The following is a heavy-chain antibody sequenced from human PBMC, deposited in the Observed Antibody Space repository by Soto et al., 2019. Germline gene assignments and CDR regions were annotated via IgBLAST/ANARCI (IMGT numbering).Heavy chain of an antibody. V-gene: IGHV3-23*01. CDR3: VKAFSTSCNNACEFDY. J-gene: IGHJ4*02. Sequence: EVELLESGGGSVQPGGSLRLSCAASGFTFSSYAMSWVRQAPGKGLEWVSAISHSDGSTFYTDSVKGRFLISRENSRKTLHLEMFRLRAEDTAVYYCVKAFSTSCNNACEFDYWGRGTLVIVST. CDR2: ISHSDGST. D-gene: IGHD2-2*01. CDR1: GFTFSSYA.